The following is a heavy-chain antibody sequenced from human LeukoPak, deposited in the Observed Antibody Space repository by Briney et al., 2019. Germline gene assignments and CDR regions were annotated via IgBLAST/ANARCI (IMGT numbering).Heavy chain of an antibody. J-gene: IGHJ3*02. D-gene: IGHD2-21*02. Sequence: GGSLGLSCAASGFTFNTYGMHWVRQAPGKGLEWVAVISFDGSNKYYTDSVKGRFTISRDNSKNTLFLQMNSLRAEDTAVYYCAKDNAAYCGGDCPSYAFDIWGQGTMVTVSS. V-gene: IGHV3-30*18. CDR1: GFTFNTYG. CDR2: ISFDGSNK. CDR3: AKDNAAYCGGDCPSYAFDI.